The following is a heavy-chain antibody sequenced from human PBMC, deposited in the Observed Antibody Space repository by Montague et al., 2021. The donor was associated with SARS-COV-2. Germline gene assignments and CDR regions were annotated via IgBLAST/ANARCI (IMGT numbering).Heavy chain of an antibody. Sequence: SLRLSCAASGFTVSSNYMSWVRQAPGKGLEWVSVIYSGGSTYYADSVKGRFTISRDNSKNTLYLQMNSLSAEDTAVYYCARDQRRYGSGSYYGPHYYYYGRDVWGQGTTVTVSS. CDR1: GFTVSSNY. V-gene: IGHV3-66*02. J-gene: IGHJ6*02. CDR3: ARDQRRYGSGSYYGPHYYYYGRDV. CDR2: IYSGGST. D-gene: IGHD3-10*01.